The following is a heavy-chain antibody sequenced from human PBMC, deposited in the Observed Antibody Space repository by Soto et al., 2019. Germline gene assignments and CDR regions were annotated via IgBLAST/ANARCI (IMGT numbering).Heavy chain of an antibody. CDR2: ISGSGIST. CDR3: AKEKISTSGCNWFDP. Sequence: ELQLLESGGGLVQPGGSLRLSCAASGFIFSSYAMSWVRQAPGKGLEWVSAISGSGISTYYADSVKGRFTISRYNSKNTLYLQMNSLRAEDTAVYYCAKEKISTSGCNWFDPWGQGTLVTVSS. D-gene: IGHD2-2*01. J-gene: IGHJ5*02. V-gene: IGHV3-23*01. CDR1: GFIFSSYA.